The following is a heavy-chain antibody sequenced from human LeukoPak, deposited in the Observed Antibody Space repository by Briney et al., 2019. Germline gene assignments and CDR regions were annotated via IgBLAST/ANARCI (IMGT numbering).Heavy chain of an antibody. CDR3: ARFRSSSSLSPWYFDL. D-gene: IGHD6-13*01. J-gene: IGHJ2*01. CDR1: SGSITSYY. V-gene: IGHV4-59*01. Sequence: KPSETLSLTCTVSSGSITSYYWSWIRQPPGKALEWIGFIHYSGSTNYNPSLKSRVTISVDTSKNQFSLKVSSVTAADTAVYYCARFRSSSSLSPWYFDLWGRGTLVTVSS. CDR2: IHYSGST.